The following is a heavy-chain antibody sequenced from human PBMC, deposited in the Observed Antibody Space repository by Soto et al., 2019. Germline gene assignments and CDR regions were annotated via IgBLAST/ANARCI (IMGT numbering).Heavy chain of an antibody. J-gene: IGHJ3*02. CDR3: ARENLSDAIDI. V-gene: IGHV3-48*03. Sequence: GGSLRLSCVASVFDFRSYEMNWVRQAPGKGLEWVSNIRANDESIYYADSVKGRVSVSRDNAENSLFLEMNSLRVDDTAVYYCARENLSDAIDIWGQGTMVTVSS. CDR1: VFDFRSYE. CDR2: IRANDESI.